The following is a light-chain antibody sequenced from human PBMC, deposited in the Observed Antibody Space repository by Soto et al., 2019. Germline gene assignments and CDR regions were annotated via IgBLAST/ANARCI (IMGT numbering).Light chain of an antibody. CDR1: QSVSSSY. Sequence: EVVLTQSPGTLSLSPGEGATLSCRASQSVSSSYLAWYQQKAGQAPRLLIFGASSRASGIQDRFSGSGSGTDFTLTISRLEPEDFAMYYCQQYGSSPLTFGGGTKVEIK. V-gene: IGKV3-20*01. CDR3: QQYGSSPLT. CDR2: GAS. J-gene: IGKJ4*01.